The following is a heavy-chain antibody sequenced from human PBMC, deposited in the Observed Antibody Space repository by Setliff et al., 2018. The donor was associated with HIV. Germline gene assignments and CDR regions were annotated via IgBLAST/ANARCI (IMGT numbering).Heavy chain of an antibody. CDR2: IYYSGDT. CDR3: TRHRGPPWDAFDI. CDR1: AGSIRSSTYY. Sequence: PSETLSLTCTVSAGSIRSSTYYWAWIRQPPGKGLEWIGNIYYSGDTFYNASLRSRLTLSVDTSKNQFSLKLNSVTASDTAMYYCTRHRGPPWDAFDIWGQGTMVTVSS. J-gene: IGHJ3*02. V-gene: IGHV4-39*01.